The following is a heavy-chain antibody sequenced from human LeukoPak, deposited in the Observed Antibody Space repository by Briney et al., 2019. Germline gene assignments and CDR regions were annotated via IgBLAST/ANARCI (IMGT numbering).Heavy chain of an antibody. V-gene: IGHV4-59*11. Sequence: SETLSLTCTVSGGSISNRYWTWIRQPPGKGLEWIGYIHHSGSTNYNPSLKSRVTISVDTSKNQFSLKLSSVTAADTAMYYCAKVLEAAAYYFDYWGQGALVTVSS. CDR1: GGSISNRY. CDR2: IHHSGST. J-gene: IGHJ4*02. CDR3: AKVLEAAAYYFDY. D-gene: IGHD3-3*01.